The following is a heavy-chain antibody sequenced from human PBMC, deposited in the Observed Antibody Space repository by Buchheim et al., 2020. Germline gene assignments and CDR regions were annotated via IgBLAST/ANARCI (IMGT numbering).Heavy chain of an antibody. CDR1: EYTFTGYY. V-gene: IGHV1-2*04. D-gene: IGHD1-20*01. J-gene: IGHJ6*02. Sequence: QVQLVQSGAEVKKPGASVKVSCKASEYTFTGYYMHWVRQAPGQGLEWMGWINPNSGGTNYAQKFQGWVTMTRDTSISTAYMELSRLRSDDTAVYYCARDFITGTYDYYYGMDVWGQGTT. CDR3: ARDFITGTYDYYYGMDV. CDR2: INPNSGGT.